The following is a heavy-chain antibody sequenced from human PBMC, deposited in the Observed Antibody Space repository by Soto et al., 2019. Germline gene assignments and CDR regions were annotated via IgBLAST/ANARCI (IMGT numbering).Heavy chain of an antibody. J-gene: IGHJ3*02. CDR2: IYPGDSDT. V-gene: IGHV5-51*01. Sequence: PGESLKISCKGSGYSFTSYWIGWVRQMPGKGLEWMGIIYPGDSDTRYSPSFQGQVTISADKSISTAYLQWSSLKASDTAMYYCARQIVGYDYYDSSGYYYFAPGAFDIWSQGTMVTVSS. CDR1: GYSFTSYW. D-gene: IGHD3-22*01. CDR3: ARQIVGYDYYDSSGYYYFAPGAFDI.